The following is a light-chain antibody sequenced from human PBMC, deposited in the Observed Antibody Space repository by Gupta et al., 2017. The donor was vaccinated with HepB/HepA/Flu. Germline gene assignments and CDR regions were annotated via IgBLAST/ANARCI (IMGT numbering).Light chain of an antibody. J-gene: IGLJ2*01. CDR3: GTWESALTGGV. CDR2: END. CDR1: SSNIGNNY. Sequence: SVVTHAPSVSASRSQKVTISCSGSSSNIGNNYVSWYQQLPGTAPKLIIDENDKRPSGIPDRFSGSKSGTSATLNITGLQTGDEAEYYCGTWESALTGGVFGGGTRLTVL. V-gene: IGLV1-51*02.